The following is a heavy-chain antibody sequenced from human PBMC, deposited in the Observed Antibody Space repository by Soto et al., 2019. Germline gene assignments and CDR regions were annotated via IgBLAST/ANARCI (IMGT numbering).Heavy chain of an antibody. CDR2: INSNTGGT. Sequence: QVQLVQSGAEVKKPGASVNVSCKTSGYTFNGYYIHWVRQAPGQGFEWKGWINSNTGGTNYAQKFQGRVSMTRNRPTSTDYMELSRLRYDDAALYYCARGGYYDSGASDYWGQGTLVTVSS. CDR3: ARGGYYDSGASDY. CDR1: GYTFNGYY. D-gene: IGHD3-22*01. J-gene: IGHJ4*02. V-gene: IGHV1-2*02.